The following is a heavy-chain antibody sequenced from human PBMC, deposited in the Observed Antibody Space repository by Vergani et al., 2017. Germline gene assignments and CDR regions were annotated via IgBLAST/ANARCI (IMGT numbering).Heavy chain of an antibody. CDR3: ARGRGSSSFNWFDP. V-gene: IGHV3-30-3*01. CDR2: ISYDGSNK. Sequence: VQLVESGGGLVKPGGSLRLSCAASGFTFSSYAMHWVRQAPGKGLEWVAVISYDGSNKYYADSVKGRFTISRDNSKNTLYLQMNSLRAEDTAVYYCARGRGSSSFNWFDPWGQGTLVTVSS. J-gene: IGHJ5*02. CDR1: GFTFSSYA. D-gene: IGHD6-13*01.